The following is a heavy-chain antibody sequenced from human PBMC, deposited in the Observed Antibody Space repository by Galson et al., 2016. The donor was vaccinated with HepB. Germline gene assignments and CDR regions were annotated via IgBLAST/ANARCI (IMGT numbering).Heavy chain of an antibody. CDR3: AREAKPYGDIDS. CDR2: INPNSGVT. J-gene: IGHJ4*02. Sequence: VSCKASGYTFSGFYIHWVRQAPGQGLEWMGWINPNSGVTTYAQKFQGRVTMTRDTSISTVYMELSSLRSDDTAMHYCAREAKPYGDIDSWGQGTLVTVSS. V-gene: IGHV1-2*02. CDR1: GYTFSGFY. D-gene: IGHD4-17*01.